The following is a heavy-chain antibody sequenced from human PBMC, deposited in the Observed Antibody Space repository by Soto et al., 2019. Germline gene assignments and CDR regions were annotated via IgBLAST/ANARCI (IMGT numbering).Heavy chain of an antibody. J-gene: IGHJ4*02. CDR2: INSDGGGA. Sequence: GGSLRLSCAASGFTFSNYWMHWVRQAPGKGLVWVSRINSDGGGATYADSVKGRFAISRDNAKNTLYLQMNSLRAEDTAVYYCAAMATVTTDDSYWGQGTLVTLSS. D-gene: IGHD4-4*01. V-gene: IGHV3-74*03. CDR1: GFTFSNYW. CDR3: AAMATVTTDDSY.